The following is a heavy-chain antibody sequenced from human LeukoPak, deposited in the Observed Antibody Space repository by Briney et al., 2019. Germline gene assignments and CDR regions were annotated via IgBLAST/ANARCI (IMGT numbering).Heavy chain of an antibody. J-gene: IGHJ4*02. V-gene: IGHV3-23*01. D-gene: IGHD3-22*01. Sequence: GGSLRLSCAASGFTFSSYGMSWVRQAPGKGLEWVSAINTSGGSTYYADSVKGRFTISRDNSKNTLYLQMNSLRAEDTAVYYCARGGDSSGYYFDYWGQGTLVTVSS. CDR2: INTSGGST. CDR1: GFTFSSYG. CDR3: ARGGDSSGYYFDY.